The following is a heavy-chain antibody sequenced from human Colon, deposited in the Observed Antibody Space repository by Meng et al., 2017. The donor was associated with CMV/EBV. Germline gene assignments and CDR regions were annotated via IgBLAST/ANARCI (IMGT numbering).Heavy chain of an antibody. Sequence: SGPTLVKPTQTLTLTCTFSGFSLSTTGIRASWIRQPPGKALEWLARIDWNDDKFYSTSLKTRLAISRDTSKNQVVLKMTNMEPGDSGTYYCARITYMGSFDVWGQGTLVTVSS. CDR1: GFSLSTTGIR. CDR2: IDWNDDK. V-gene: IGHV2-70*04. D-gene: IGHD2-21*01. CDR3: ARITYMGSFDV. J-gene: IGHJ3*01.